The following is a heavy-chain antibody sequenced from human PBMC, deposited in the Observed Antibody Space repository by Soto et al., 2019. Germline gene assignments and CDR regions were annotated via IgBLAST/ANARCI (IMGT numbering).Heavy chain of an antibody. CDR3: ARSRGDY. CDR1: GFTFRISE. CDR2: ISSTGLTT. V-gene: IGHV3-48*03. J-gene: IGHJ4*02. Sequence: GGSLRLSCAASGFTFRISEMNWVRQAPGKGLEWFSYISSTGLTTYYADALKGRFTISRDKPNNSLYLQMNSLRAEDTAVYYCARSRGDYWGQGTLVTVS.